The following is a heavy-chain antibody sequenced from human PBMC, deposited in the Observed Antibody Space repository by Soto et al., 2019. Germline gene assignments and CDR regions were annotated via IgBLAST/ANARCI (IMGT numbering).Heavy chain of an antibody. CDR1: GFTFTNYA. V-gene: IGHV3-23*01. Sequence: EVQLLESGGGLVQPGGSLRLSCAASGFTFTNYAMSWVRQAPGKGLEWVSTISASGGSTYHADSVKGRFTISRDNSKNTLSMQMNSLRDEDTAAYYCAKDMRASGSYYIYGMDVWGQGTTVTVS. J-gene: IGHJ6*02. CDR3: AKDMRASGSYYIYGMDV. CDR2: ISASGGST. D-gene: IGHD3-10*01.